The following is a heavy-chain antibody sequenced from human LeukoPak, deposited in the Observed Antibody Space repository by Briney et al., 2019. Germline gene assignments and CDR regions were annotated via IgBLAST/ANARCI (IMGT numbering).Heavy chain of an antibody. CDR1: GXTFXSYA. CDR2: ISGSGGST. D-gene: IGHD6-13*01. J-gene: IGHJ4*02. Sequence: GGSLRLSCAASGXTFXSYAMSWVRQAPXXXXXWVSAISGSGGSTYYADSVKGRFTISRDNSKNTLYLQMNSLRAEDTAVYYCAKDPIAAAGSSFDYWGQGTLVTVSS. CDR3: AKDPIAAAGSSFDY. V-gene: IGHV3-23*01.